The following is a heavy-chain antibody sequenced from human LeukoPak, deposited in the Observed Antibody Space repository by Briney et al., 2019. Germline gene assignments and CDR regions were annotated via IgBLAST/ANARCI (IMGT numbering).Heavy chain of an antibody. CDR1: GFTFSSNA. CDR2: ISGSGSDT. V-gene: IGHV3-23*01. J-gene: IGHJ3*02. D-gene: IGHD2-15*01. CDR3: AKDRGCSGGSCYSVGAFDI. Sequence: PGGSLRLSCAASGFTFSSNAMSCVRQVPGKGLEWISAISGSGSDTYYADSVKGRFTISRDNSKNTLYLQMNSLRAEDTAVYYCAKDRGCSGGSCYSVGAFDIWGQGTMVTVSS.